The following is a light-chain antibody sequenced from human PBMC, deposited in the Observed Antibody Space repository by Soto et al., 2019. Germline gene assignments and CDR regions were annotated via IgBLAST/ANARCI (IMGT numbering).Light chain of an antibody. CDR3: QQLNRSPLT. CDR1: QAISSY. Sequence: DIQLTQSPSFLSASPGDKVTITCRASQAISSYLAWYQQNPGKAPKLLIYAASTLHSGVPSRFSGSGSGTEFTLTISSLQPEDFATYYCQQLNRSPLTFGGGAKVEI. J-gene: IGKJ4*01. V-gene: IGKV1-9*01. CDR2: AAS.